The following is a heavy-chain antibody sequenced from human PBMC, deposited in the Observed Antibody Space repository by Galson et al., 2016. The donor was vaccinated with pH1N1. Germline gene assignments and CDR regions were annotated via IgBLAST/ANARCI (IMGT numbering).Heavy chain of an antibody. CDR2: IIAVFGTT. CDR1: GGIFRSHA. Sequence: SVKVSCKVSGGIFRSHAISWVRQAPGQGLEWMGGIIAVFGTTDYAQKFQGRLTMTEDPSTETAYMELSSLRSEDTAVYYCASGCNGGSCYWFFDIWGRGTLVTVSS. J-gene: IGHJ2*01. V-gene: IGHV1-69*13. CDR3: ASGCNGGSCYWFFDI. D-gene: IGHD2-15*01.